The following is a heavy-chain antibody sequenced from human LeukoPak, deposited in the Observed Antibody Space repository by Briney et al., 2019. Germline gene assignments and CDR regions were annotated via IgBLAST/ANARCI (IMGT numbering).Heavy chain of an antibody. Sequence: ASVKVSCKASGDTFTSYDINWVRQATGQGLEWMGWMNPNSGGTGYAQKFQGRVAITRNTSISTAYMELTGLRSEDTAVYYCARRRGRGIPLDYWGQGTLVTVSS. D-gene: IGHD3-16*01. CDR3: ARRRGRGIPLDY. V-gene: IGHV1-8*03. CDR2: MNPNSGGT. J-gene: IGHJ4*02. CDR1: GDTFTSYD.